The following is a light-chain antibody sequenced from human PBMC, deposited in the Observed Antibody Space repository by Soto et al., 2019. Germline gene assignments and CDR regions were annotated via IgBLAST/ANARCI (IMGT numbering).Light chain of an antibody. J-gene: IGKJ4*01. CDR1: QSVSSY. CDR2: DAS. Sequence: EIVLTQSPATLSLSPGEGATLSCRASQSVSSYLAWYQPKPAPAPRLLIYDASNRATGIPARFSGSGSGTDFPLTIGSLVPEDFAVDYSQQRSNWPLTFCGGTKVEIK. CDR3: QQRSNWPLT. V-gene: IGKV3-11*01.